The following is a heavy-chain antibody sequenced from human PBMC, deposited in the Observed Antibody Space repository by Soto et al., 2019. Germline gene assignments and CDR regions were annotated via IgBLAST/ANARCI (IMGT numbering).Heavy chain of an antibody. V-gene: IGHV3-30*18. D-gene: IGHD2-8*02. CDR2: ISYDGSNK. CDR1: GFTFSSYG. J-gene: IGHJ4*02. CDR3: AKPQSATGADYYFDY. Sequence: GGSLRLSCAASGFTFSSYGMHWVRQAPGKGLEWVAVISYDGSNKYYADSVKGRFTISRDNSKNTLYLQMNSLRAEDTAVYYCAKPQSATGADYYFDYWGQGTLVTVSS.